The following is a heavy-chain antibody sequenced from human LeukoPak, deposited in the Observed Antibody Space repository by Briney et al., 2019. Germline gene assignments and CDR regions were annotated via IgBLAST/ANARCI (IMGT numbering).Heavy chain of an antibody. CDR3: ARGPSGYHNT. J-gene: IGHJ4*02. D-gene: IGHD5-12*01. CDR2: ISGSGGST. CDR1: GFTFSSYA. Sequence: PGGSLRLSCAASGFTFSSYAMSWVRQAPGKGLEWVSAISGSGGSTYYADSVKGRFTISRDNSKNTLYLQINSLRAEDTAVYYCARGPSGYHNTGGQGTLVTVSS. V-gene: IGHV3-23*01.